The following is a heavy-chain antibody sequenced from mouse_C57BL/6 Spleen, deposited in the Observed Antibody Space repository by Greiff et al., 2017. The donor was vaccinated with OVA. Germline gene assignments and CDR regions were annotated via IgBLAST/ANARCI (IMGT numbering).Heavy chain of an antibody. V-gene: IGHV1-64*01. CDR3: ARGGFYYYGFDY. D-gene: IGHD1-1*01. Sequence: QVQLQQPGAELVKPGASVKLSCKASGYTFTSYWMHWVKQRPGQGLEWIGMIHPNSGSTNYNEKFKSKATLTVDKSSSTAYMQLSSLTSEDSAVYYCARGGFYYYGFDYWGQGTTLTVSS. CDR2: IHPNSGST. J-gene: IGHJ2*01. CDR1: GYTFTSYW.